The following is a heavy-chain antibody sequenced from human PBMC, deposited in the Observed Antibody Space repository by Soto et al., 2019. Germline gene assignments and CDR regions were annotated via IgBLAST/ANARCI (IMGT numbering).Heavy chain of an antibody. CDR3: AKRKEVYYYGMDV. J-gene: IGHJ6*02. CDR1: GFTFSSYW. Sequence: GGSLRLSCVASGFTFSSYWMSWVRQAPGNGLEWVANINQDGSEKYYVDSVKGRFTISRDNAKNSLYLQVSSLRAEDTAVYYCAKRKEVYYYGMDVWGQGTTVTVSS. CDR2: INQDGSEK. V-gene: IGHV3-7*01.